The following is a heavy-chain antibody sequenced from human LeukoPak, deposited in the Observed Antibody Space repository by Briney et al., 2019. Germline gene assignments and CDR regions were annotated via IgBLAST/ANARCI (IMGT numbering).Heavy chain of an antibody. D-gene: IGHD3-16*01. CDR2: INTRNGNA. Sequence: GASVKVSCKASGYTFTTYEIIWVRQAPGQGLEWMGWINTRNGNANYAHQLQGRVTMTTDTSTSTSYMELASLRFDDTAIYYCARNHLDLGLWGQGTLVTVSS. J-gene: IGHJ4*02. CDR1: GYTFTTYE. CDR3: ARNHLDLGL. V-gene: IGHV1-18*01.